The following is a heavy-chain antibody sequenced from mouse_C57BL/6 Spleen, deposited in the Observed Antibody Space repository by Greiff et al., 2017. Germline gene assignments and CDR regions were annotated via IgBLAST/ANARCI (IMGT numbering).Heavy chain of an antibody. CDR1: GYTFTSYW. CDR3: AAPHYYGSSPGYFDY. J-gene: IGHJ2*01. Sequence: QVQLQQPGAELVKPGASVKLSCKASGYTFTSYWMHWVKQRPGQGLEWIGMIHPNSGSTNYNEKFKSKATLTVDKSSSTAYMQLSSLTSEDSAVDYCAAPHYYGSSPGYFDYWGQGTTLTVSS. D-gene: IGHD1-1*01. CDR2: IHPNSGST. V-gene: IGHV1-64*01.